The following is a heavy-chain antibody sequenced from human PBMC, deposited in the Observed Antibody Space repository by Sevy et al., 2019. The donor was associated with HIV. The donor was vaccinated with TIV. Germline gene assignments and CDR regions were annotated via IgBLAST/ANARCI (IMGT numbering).Heavy chain of an antibody. CDR1: GGTFSNCA. J-gene: IGHJ5*02. CDR3: ASVILSGPGIALPCDA. Sequence: ASVKVSCKASGGTFSNCAFGWVRQAPGQGLEWMGGIIPIFGLVNYAQNFQGRVTITADESTSSTYMELSSLRSEDTALYYCASVILSGPGIALPCDAWGQGTLVTVSS. V-gene: IGHV1-69*13. CDR2: IIPIFGLV. D-gene: IGHD6-13*01.